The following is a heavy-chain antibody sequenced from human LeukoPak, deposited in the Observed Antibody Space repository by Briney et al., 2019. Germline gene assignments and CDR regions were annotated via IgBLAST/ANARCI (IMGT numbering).Heavy chain of an antibody. CDR3: ARPSLAATPLDLQH. V-gene: IGHV3-74*01. J-gene: IGHJ1*01. Sequence: QPGGSLRLSCAASGFTFSNYWLHWVRQAPGKGLVCVSRLNIDGSSTSYADSVKGRFTVSRDNAKNTLSLQMSSLRAEDTAVYYCARPSLAATPLDLQHWGQGSLVTVSS. CDR2: LNIDGSST. D-gene: IGHD2-15*01. CDR1: GFTFSNYW.